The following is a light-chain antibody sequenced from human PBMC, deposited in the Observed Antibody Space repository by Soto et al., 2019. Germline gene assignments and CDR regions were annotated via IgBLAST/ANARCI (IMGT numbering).Light chain of an antibody. CDR2: GAS. Sequence: EIVITQCPATLSVSPGERVTFSCRASQSVTSNLAWYQHKPGQAPRLLISGASTGATGIPSRFSGSGSGTEFTLTINSLQSEDFAVYYCQQYDTWPVTFGGGTKVDIK. CDR3: QQYDTWPVT. V-gene: IGKV3-15*01. J-gene: IGKJ4*01. CDR1: QSVTSN.